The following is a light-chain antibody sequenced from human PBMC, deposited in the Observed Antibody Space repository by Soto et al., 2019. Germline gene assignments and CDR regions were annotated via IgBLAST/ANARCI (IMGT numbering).Light chain of an antibody. V-gene: IGLV2-14*01. J-gene: IGLJ1*01. CDR1: SSDVGAYNY. CDR2: DVS. CDR3: KSYTTTSTYV. Sequence: QSVLNQPASVSGSPGQSIAISCTGTSSDVGAYNYVSWYQQPPGKAPKLMIYDVSNRPSGVSDRFSGSKSGNTASLTISGLQTEDEADYYCKSYTTTSTYVFGTGTKVTVL.